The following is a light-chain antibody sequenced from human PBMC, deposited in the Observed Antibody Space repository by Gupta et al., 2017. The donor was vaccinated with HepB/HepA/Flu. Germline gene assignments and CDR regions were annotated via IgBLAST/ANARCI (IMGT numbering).Light chain of an antibody. CDR3: SSYTTRSTRV. CDR1: SSDIGAYNY. CDR2: DVS. Sequence: QSALTQPASVSGSPGQPTPISSTGTSSDIGAYNYVSWYQQHPGEAPRVIISDVSNRPSGISSRFSGSKSGNTASLTISGLQAEDEAEYYCSSYTTRSTRVFGSGTTVTVL. J-gene: IGLJ1*01. V-gene: IGLV2-14*01.